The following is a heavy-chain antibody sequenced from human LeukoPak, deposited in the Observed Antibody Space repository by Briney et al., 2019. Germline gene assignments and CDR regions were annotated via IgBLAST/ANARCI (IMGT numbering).Heavy chain of an antibody. CDR3: ARGRQVSGSPIFDH. J-gene: IGHJ4*02. CDR2: IYYSGST. D-gene: IGHD3-10*01. CDR1: GGSISSGGYY. V-gene: IGHV4-31*03. Sequence: SETLSLTCTVSGGSISSGGYYWSWIRQHPGKGLEWVGYIYYSGSTYYNPSLKSRVTISVDTSKNQFSLKLSSVTAADTAVYYCARGRQVSGSPIFDHWGQGTLVTVSS.